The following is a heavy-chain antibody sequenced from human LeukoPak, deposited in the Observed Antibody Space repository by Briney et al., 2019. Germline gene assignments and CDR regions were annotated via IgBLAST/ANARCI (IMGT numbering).Heavy chain of an antibody. V-gene: IGHV3-64D*06. Sequence: GGSLRLSCSPSGFTFSSYAMHWVRQAPGKGLEYVSAISSNGGSTYYADSVKGRFTISRDNSKNTLYLQMSSLRAGDTAVYYCVKGPPFYDILTGYFKGAYFDYWGQGTLVTVSS. CDR1: GFTFSSYA. D-gene: IGHD3-9*01. CDR3: VKGPPFYDILTGYFKGAYFDY. J-gene: IGHJ4*02. CDR2: ISSNGGST.